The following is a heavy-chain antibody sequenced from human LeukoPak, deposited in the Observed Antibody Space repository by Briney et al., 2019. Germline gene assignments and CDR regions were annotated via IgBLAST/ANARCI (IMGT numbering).Heavy chain of an antibody. CDR3: ARNLNSGNYYYFDY. D-gene: IGHD1-26*01. V-gene: IGHV3-23*01. CDR1: GFTFHTCA. Sequence: PGGSLRLSCAASGFTFHTCAMTWVRQAPGKGLEWVSAISGSGGNTYYTDSVKGRFTISRDASKNTLYLQMNNLRAEDTAVYYCARNLNSGNYYYFDYWGQGTLVTVSS. CDR2: ISGSGGNT. J-gene: IGHJ4*02.